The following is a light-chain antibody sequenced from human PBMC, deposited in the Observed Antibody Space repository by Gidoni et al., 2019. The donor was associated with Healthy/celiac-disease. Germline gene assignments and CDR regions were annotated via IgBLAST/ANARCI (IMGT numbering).Light chain of an antibody. CDR3: QQYGSSPPVT. CDR1: QSVSSSY. V-gene: IGKV3-20*01. J-gene: IGKJ4*01. Sequence: EIVLTQSPGTLSLSPGERATLSCRASQSVSSSYLAWYQQKPGQAPRLLLYGASSRATGIPDRFSGSGSGTDFTLPISRLEPEDFAVYYCQQYGSSPPVTFGGGTKVEIK. CDR2: GAS.